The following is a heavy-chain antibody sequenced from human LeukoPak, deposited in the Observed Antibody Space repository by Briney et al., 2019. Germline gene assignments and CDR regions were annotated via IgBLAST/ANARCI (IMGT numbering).Heavy chain of an antibody. CDR2: FDPEDGET. V-gene: IGHV1-24*01. CDR3: ATVGYYYDSSGYYF. D-gene: IGHD3-22*01. CDR1: GYTFTSYY. Sequence: ASVKVSCKASGYTFTSYYMHWVRQAPGKGLEWMGGFDPEDGETIYAQKFQGRVTMTEDTSTDTAYMELSSLRSEDTAVYYCATVGYYYDSSGYYFWGQGTLVTVSS. J-gene: IGHJ4*02.